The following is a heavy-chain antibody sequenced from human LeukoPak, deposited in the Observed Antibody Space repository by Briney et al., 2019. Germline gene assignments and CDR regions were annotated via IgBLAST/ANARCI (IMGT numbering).Heavy chain of an antibody. CDR3: VKDMWNYYFDY. D-gene: IGHD1-1*01. CDR1: GFTFDYYA. Sequence: GGSLRLSCAASGFTFDYYAMHWVRQTPGEGLGWVSLISGDGISIYYADSVEGRFTISRDNNKNSLYLQMNNLRTEDTALYYCVKDMWNYYFDYWGQGTLVTVSS. CDR2: ISGDGISI. V-gene: IGHV3-43*02. J-gene: IGHJ4*02.